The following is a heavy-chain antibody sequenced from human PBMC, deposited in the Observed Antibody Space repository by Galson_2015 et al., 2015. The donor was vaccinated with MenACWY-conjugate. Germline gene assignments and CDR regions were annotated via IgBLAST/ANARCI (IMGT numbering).Heavy chain of an antibody. Sequence: SVKVSCKASGHSLTTYYMHCVRQGPGQGFECMGLINPRDGLTRYAQKFQGRVTMTRDTSTSTVYMELSSLRSEDTAVYYCARGLPGRGSGSYAAFDIWGQGTLVTVSS. CDR1: GHSLTTYY. CDR2: INPRDGLT. J-gene: IGHJ3*02. CDR3: ARGLPGRGSGSYAAFDI. V-gene: IGHV1-46*01. D-gene: IGHD3-10*01.